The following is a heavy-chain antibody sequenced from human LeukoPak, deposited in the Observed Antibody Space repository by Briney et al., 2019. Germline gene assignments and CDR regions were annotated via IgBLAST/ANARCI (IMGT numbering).Heavy chain of an antibody. CDR2: ISGSGGST. CDR1: GFTFSSYA. J-gene: IGHJ4*02. CDR3: AKMVKAVHFDY. V-gene: IGHV3-23*01. D-gene: IGHD5-18*01. Sequence: GGSLRLSCAASGFTFSSYAMSWVRQAPGKGLEWVSTISGSGGSTYYAASVKGRFTISRGNSKNTLYLQMNSLRAEDTAVYYCAKMVKAVHFDYWGQGTLVTVSS.